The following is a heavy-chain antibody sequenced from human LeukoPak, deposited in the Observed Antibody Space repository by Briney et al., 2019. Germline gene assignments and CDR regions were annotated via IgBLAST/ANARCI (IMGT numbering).Heavy chain of an antibody. Sequence: GGSLRLSCAASGFTVSSNYMSWVRQAPGKGLEWVSAISGSGGSTYYADSVKGRFSISKDNSKNTLYLQMSSLRAEDTAVYYCAKTDWLRQNNFYYYYYMDVWGKGTTVTISS. CDR2: ISGSGGST. V-gene: IGHV3-23*01. CDR3: AKTDWLRQNNFYYYYYMDV. D-gene: IGHD3-9*01. J-gene: IGHJ6*03. CDR1: GFTVSSNY.